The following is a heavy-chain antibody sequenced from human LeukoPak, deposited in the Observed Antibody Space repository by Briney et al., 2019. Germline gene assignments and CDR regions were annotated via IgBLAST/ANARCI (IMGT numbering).Heavy chain of an antibody. J-gene: IGHJ3*02. CDR2: ISGGGDST. V-gene: IGHV3-23*01. Sequence: PGGSLRLSCAASGFSFSTYALSWVRQAPGKGLEWVSAISGGGDSTFYADSVKGRFTISRDNSKNTLYLQMNNLRAEDTAVYYCAKDTTGSLLGAFDIWGQGTMVTVSS. CDR3: AKDTTGSLLGAFDI. CDR1: GFSFSTYA. D-gene: IGHD2/OR15-2a*01.